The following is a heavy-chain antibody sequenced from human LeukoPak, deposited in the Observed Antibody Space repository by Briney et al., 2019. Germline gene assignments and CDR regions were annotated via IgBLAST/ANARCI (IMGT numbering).Heavy chain of an antibody. CDR3: ATQWELELLFDY. CDR2: ISGSGGST. D-gene: IGHD1-7*01. Sequence: GGSLRLSCAASGFTFSSYAMSWVRQAPGKGLEWVSAISGSGGSTYYADFVKGRFTISRNNSKNTLYLQMNSLRAEDTAVYYCATQWELELLFDYWGQGTLVTVSS. CDR1: GFTFSSYA. J-gene: IGHJ4*02. V-gene: IGHV3-23*01.